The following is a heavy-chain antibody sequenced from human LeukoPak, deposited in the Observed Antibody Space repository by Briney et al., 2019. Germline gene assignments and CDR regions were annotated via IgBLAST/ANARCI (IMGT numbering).Heavy chain of an antibody. CDR1: GGSISSGDYY. CDR2: IYYSGST. Sequence: SETLSLTCTVSGGSISSGDYYWSWIRQPPGKGLEWVGYIYYSGSTYYNPSLKSRVTISVDTSKNQFSLKLSSVTAADTAVYYCASSRRYYYDSSGYYAFDIWGQGTMVTVSS. V-gene: IGHV4-30-4*08. D-gene: IGHD3-22*01. CDR3: ASSRRYYYDSSGYYAFDI. J-gene: IGHJ3*02.